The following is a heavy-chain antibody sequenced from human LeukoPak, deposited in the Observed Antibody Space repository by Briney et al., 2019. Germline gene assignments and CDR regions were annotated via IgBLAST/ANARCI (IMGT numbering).Heavy chain of an antibody. CDR2: IKQDGSNT. CDR1: GFTFSNFW. J-gene: IGHJ4*02. V-gene: IGHV3-7*01. Sequence: GGSLRLSCEASGFTFSNFWMSWVRQAPGKGLEWVATIKQDGSNTYYVDSVKGRFTISRDNAKNSVSVQMNSLRAEDTAVYYCARGLTKFDYWGQGTLVTVSS. CDR3: ARGLTKFDY.